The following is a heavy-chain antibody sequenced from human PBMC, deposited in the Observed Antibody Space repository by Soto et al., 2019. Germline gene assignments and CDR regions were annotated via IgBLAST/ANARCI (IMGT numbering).Heavy chain of an antibody. J-gene: IGHJ4*02. CDR2: ISYDGSNK. V-gene: IGHV3-30*18. Sequence: SLRLSCAASGFTFSSYGMHWVRQAPGKGLEWVAVISYDGSNKYYADSVKGRFTISRDNSKNTLYLQMNSLRAEDTAVYYCAKGQGVDYWGQGTLVTVSS. CDR3: AKGQGVDY. CDR1: GFTFSSYG.